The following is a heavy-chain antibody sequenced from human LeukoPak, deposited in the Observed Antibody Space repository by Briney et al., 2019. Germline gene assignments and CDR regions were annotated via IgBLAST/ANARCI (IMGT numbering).Heavy chain of an antibody. CDR3: AKDWAYYDILTGYTITPSDY. CDR2: ISGSGGST. Sequence: GGSLRLSCAASGFTVSSNYMSWVRQAPGKGLEWVSAISGSGGSTYYADSVKGRFTISRDNSKNTLYLQMNSLRAEDTAVYYCAKDWAYYDILTGYTITPSDYWGQGTLVTVSS. J-gene: IGHJ4*02. CDR1: GFTVSSNY. V-gene: IGHV3-23*01. D-gene: IGHD3-9*01.